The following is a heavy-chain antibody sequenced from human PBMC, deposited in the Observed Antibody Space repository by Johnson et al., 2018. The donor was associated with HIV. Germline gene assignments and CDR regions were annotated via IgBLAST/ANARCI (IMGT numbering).Heavy chain of an antibody. D-gene: IGHD3-22*01. CDR1: GFAVSDSF. J-gene: IGHJ3*02. CDR2: MFRVGIT. CDR3: GGFRERDALDS. Sequence: VQLVESGGGLVQPGGSLRLSCSASGFAVSDSFMNWVRLPPGKGLEWVSVMFRVGITFHRDSVKGRFSISRDSSKNTLFLQMNNLRAEDTALYYRGGFRERDALDSWGQGTMVTVSS. V-gene: IGHV3-66*01.